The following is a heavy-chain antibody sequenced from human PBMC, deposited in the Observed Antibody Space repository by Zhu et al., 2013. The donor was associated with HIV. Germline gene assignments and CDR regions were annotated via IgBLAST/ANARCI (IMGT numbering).Heavy chain of an antibody. V-gene: IGHV1-18*01. J-gene: IGHJ5*02. D-gene: IGHD3-3*01. CDR1: GGTFSSYA. CDR2: ISAYNGNT. CDR3: ARTIFGVVIIGNWFDP. Sequence: QVQLVQSGAEVKKPGSSVKVSCKASGGTFSSYAISWVRQAPGQGLEWMGWISAYNGNTNYAQKLQGRVTMTTDTSTSTAYMELRSLRSDDTAVYYCARTIFGVVIIGNWFDPWGQGTLVTVSS.